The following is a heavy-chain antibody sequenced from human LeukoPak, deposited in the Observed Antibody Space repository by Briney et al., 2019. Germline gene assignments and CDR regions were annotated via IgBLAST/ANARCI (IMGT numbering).Heavy chain of an antibody. D-gene: IGHD5-12*01. CDR3: ARGRYSAYD. V-gene: IGHV3-74*01. J-gene: IGHJ4*02. CDR2: INSDGSST. CDR1: GFTFSTYW. Sequence: PGGPLRLSCAASGFTFSTYWMHWVRQAPGKGLVWVSRINSDGSSTNYADSVKGRFTISRDNAKSSVYLQMNSLRAEDTAVYYCARGRYSAYDWGQGTLVTVSS.